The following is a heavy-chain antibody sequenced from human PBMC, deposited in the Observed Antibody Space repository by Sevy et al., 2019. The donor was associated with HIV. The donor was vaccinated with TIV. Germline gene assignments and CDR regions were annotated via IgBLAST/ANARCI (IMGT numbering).Heavy chain of an antibody. D-gene: IGHD3-10*01. J-gene: IGHJ6*02. V-gene: IGHV4-31*03. Sequence: SDTLSLTCTVSGGSISSGGYYWSWIRQHPGKGLEWIGYIYYSGSTYYNPSLKSRVTISVDTSKNQFSLKLSSVTAADTAVYYCARDPTYYYGSGSYYAYYGMDVWGQGTTVTVSS. CDR1: GGSISSGGYY. CDR3: ARDPTYYYGSGSYYAYYGMDV. CDR2: IYYSGST.